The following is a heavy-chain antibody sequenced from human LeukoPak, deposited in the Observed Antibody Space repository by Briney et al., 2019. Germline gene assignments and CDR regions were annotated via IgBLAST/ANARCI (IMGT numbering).Heavy chain of an antibody. V-gene: IGHV3-23*01. CDR1: GFTFSSYA. J-gene: IGHJ5*02. D-gene: IGHD1-1*01. Sequence: GGSLRLSCVASGFTFSSYAMNWVRQAPGKGLEWVSAISFTGSNSYYSDSVKGRFTISRDNSKNTLYPQMDGLRAEDTATYYCAKNWDHGRDCSAPGGRGPRTPVSS. CDR3: AKNWDHGRDCSAP. CDR2: ISFTGSNS.